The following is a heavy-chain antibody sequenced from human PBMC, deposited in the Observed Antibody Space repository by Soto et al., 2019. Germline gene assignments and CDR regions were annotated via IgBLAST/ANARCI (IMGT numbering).Heavy chain of an antibody. D-gene: IGHD6-6*01. V-gene: IGHV1-2*02. Sequence: QVQLVQSGAEMKKPGASVKVSCKASGFAFTGYYIHWVRQAPGQGPEWMGWINVNSGGTDYAQKLQRRITMTRDTAISTAYMELRSLRSDDTAVYFCARDLTRQLAYWLDPWGQGTLVTVSS. CDR3: ARDLTRQLAYWLDP. CDR2: INVNSGGT. CDR1: GFAFTGYY. J-gene: IGHJ5*02.